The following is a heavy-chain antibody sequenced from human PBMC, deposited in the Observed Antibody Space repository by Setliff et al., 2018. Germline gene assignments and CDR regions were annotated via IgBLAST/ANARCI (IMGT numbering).Heavy chain of an antibody. Sequence: ASVKVSCKASGGTFSSYDISWVRQAPGQGLEWMGRIIPIFGTANYAQKFQGRVTITADKSTSTAYMELSRLTSDDTAVYYCARAEYTSSSLYYYMDVWGKGTTVTVSS. CDR2: IIPIFGTA. V-gene: IGHV1-69*06. J-gene: IGHJ6*03. CDR1: GGTFSSYD. D-gene: IGHD6-6*01. CDR3: ARAEYTSSSLYYYMDV.